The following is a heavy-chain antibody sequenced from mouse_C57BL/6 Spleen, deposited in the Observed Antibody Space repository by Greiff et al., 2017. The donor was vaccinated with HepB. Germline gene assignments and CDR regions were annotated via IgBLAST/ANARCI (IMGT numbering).Heavy chain of an antibody. CDR1: GYTFTSYW. V-gene: IGHV1-5*01. CDR3: TQEGLRSPWFAY. J-gene: IGHJ3*01. CDR2: IYPGNSDT. D-gene: IGHD2-4*01. Sequence: VQLQQSGTVLARPGASVKMSCKTSGYTFTSYWMHWVKQRPGQGLEWIGAIYPGNSDTSYNQKFKGKAKLTAVTSASTAYMELSSLTNEDSAVYYCTQEGLRSPWFAYWGQGTLVTVSA.